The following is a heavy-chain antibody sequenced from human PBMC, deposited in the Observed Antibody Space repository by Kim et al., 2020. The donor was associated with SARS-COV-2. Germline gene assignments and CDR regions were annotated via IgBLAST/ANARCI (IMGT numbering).Heavy chain of an antibody. J-gene: IGHJ4*02. D-gene: IGHD2-21*01. CDR3: ARVGSGTMTGVVIGYFDY. Sequence: SETLSLTCTVSGGSISSYYWSWIRQPPGKGLEWIGYIYYSVSTNYNPSLKSRVTISVDTSKNQFSLKLSSVTAADTAVYYCARVGSGTMTGVVIGYFDYWGQGTLVTVSS. CDR1: GGSISSYY. CDR2: IYYSVST. V-gene: IGHV4-59*01.